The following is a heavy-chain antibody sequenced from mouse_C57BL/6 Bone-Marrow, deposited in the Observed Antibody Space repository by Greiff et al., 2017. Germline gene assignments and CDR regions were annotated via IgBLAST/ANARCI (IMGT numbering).Heavy chain of an antibody. CDR2: IYPRDGST. J-gene: IGHJ2*01. Sequence: VQLQQSDAELVKPGASVKISCKVSGYTFTDYTIHWMKQRPEQGLEWIGCIYPRDGSTKYNEKFKGKATLTADKSSSTAYMQLNSLTSEDSAVYFCSIGLVVADFDYWGQGTPLTVSS. CDR3: SIGLVVADFDY. V-gene: IGHV1-78*01. CDR1: GYTFTDYT. D-gene: IGHD1-1*01.